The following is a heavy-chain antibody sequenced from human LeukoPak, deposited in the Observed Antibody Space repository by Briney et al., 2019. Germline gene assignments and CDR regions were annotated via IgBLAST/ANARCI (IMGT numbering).Heavy chain of an antibody. CDR2: IIPIFGTA. J-gene: IGHJ4*02. Sequence: ASVKVSCKASGGTFSSYAISWVRQAPGQGLEWMGGIIPIFGTANYAQKFQGRVTITADESTSTAYMELSSLRSEDTAVYYCAREDEYCSSTSYYGYWGQGTLVTVSS. CDR3: AREDEYCSSTSYYGY. V-gene: IGHV1-69*13. D-gene: IGHD2-2*01. CDR1: GGTFSSYA.